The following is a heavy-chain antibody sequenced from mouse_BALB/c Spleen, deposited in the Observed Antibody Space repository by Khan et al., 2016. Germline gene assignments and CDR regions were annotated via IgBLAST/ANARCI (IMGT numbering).Heavy chain of an antibody. V-gene: IGHV1-80*01. D-gene: IGHD6-2*01. CDR3: ARGILLRLFYAMDY. J-gene: IGHJ4*01. CDR2: IYPGDGDT. Sequence: QVQLQQSGAELVRPGSSVKISCKASDYAFSSYWMNWVKQRPGQGLERIGQIYPGDGDTNYNGKFKGKATLTADKSSSTVYMQLSSLTSEDSAVYFCARGILLRLFYAMDYWGQGTSVTVSS. CDR1: DYAFSSYW.